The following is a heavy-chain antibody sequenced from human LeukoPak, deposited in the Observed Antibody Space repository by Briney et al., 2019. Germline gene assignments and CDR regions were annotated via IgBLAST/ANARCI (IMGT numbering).Heavy chain of an antibody. V-gene: IGHV3-30*18. CDR3: AKVGYGDLLYYYYGMDV. CDR2: ISYDGSNK. J-gene: IGHJ6*02. D-gene: IGHD4-17*01. CDR1: GLTFSSYG. Sequence: GGSLRLSCAASGLTFSSYGMHWVRQAPGKGLGWVAVISYDGSNKYYADSVKGRFTISRDNSKNTLYLQMNSLRAEDTAVYYCAKVGYGDLLYYYYGMDVWGQGTTVTVSS.